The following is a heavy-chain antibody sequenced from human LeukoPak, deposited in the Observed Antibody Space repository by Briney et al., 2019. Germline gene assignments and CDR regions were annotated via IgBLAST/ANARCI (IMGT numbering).Heavy chain of an antibody. CDR1: GFTFSSYS. V-gene: IGHV3-21*01. CDR3: AKDAGGGVDY. Sequence: GGSLRLSCAASGFTFSSYSMNWVRQTPGKGLEWVSSISSSSTYIYYADSVKGRFTISRDNAKNSLYLQMNSLRAEDTAVYYCAKDAGGGVDYWGQGTLVTVSS. D-gene: IGHD2-21*01. J-gene: IGHJ4*02. CDR2: ISSSSTYI.